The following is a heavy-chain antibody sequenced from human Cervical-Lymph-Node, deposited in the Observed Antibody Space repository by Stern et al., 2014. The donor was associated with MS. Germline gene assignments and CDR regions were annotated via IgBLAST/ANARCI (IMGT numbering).Heavy chain of an antibody. CDR2: IWHDGSKT. J-gene: IGHJ4*02. D-gene: IGHD4-11*01. CDR1: GFTFSNYG. Sequence: VQLEESGGGVVQPGRSLRLSCIASGFTFSNYGMHWVRQAPGKGLGGVATIWHDGSKTYYADSVRGRFTISRDNSKNTLSLQMNSLRVDDTAVYYCVRDWSSNAYKSEDYWGQGTLVTVSS. CDR3: VRDWSSNAYKSEDY. V-gene: IGHV3-33*01.